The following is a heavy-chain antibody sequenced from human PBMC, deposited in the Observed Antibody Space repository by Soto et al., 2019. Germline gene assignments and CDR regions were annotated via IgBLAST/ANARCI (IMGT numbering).Heavy chain of an antibody. CDR2: IYSGGSA. J-gene: IGHJ4*02. CDR3: ARWFGAIDY. V-gene: IGHV4-4*08. D-gene: IGHD3-10*01. Sequence: QVQLQESGPGLVKPSETLSLTCTVSGGSISRYYWSWIRQPPGKGPEWVGYIYSGGSANYNPSLKSRVTISVDTSKIQFSLMLTSVTAADTAVYYCARWFGAIDYWGQGTLVTVSS. CDR1: GGSISRYY.